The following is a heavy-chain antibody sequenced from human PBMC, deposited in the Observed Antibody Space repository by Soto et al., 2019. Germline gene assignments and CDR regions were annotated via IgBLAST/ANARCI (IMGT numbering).Heavy chain of an antibody. Sequence: SETLSLTCTVSGGSISSYHWSWIRQPPGKGLEWIGYIYYSGSTNYNPSLKSRVTISVDTSKNQFSLKLSSVTAADTAVYYYARESVGYYYDSSGYYYPWGQGTLVTVSS. D-gene: IGHD3-22*01. J-gene: IGHJ5*02. CDR1: GGSISSYH. CDR2: IYYSGST. V-gene: IGHV4-59*01. CDR3: ARESVGYYYDSSGYYYP.